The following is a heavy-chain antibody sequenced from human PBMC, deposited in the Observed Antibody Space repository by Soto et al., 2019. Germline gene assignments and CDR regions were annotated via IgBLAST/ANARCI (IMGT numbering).Heavy chain of an antibody. CDR3: ARDETVVTDHYYYYYGMDV. CDR1: GFTLSSYR. D-gene: IGHD2-21*02. CDR2: ISSRSSYI. V-gene: IGHV3-21*01. J-gene: IGHJ6*02. Sequence: GESLSLSGAASGFTLSSYRMNWVRQAPGKGRDWVSSISSRSSYIYSADSVKGRFTISRDNAKNSLYLQMNSLRAEDTAVYYCARDETVVTDHYYYYYGMDVWGQGTTVTVSS.